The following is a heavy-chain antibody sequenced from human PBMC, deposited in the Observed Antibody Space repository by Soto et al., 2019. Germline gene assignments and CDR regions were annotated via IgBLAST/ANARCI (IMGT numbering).Heavy chain of an antibody. D-gene: IGHD4-4*01. Sequence: GGSLRLSCAASGFTFSTYWMSWVRQAPGKGLEWVANIKQDGSEKYYVDSVKGRFTISRDNAKNSLYLQMNSLRAEDTAVYYCARDNSSYYYYYYMDAWGKGTTVTVSS. CDR2: IKQDGSEK. CDR3: ARDNSSYYYYYYMDA. CDR1: GFTFSTYW. V-gene: IGHV3-7*01. J-gene: IGHJ6*03.